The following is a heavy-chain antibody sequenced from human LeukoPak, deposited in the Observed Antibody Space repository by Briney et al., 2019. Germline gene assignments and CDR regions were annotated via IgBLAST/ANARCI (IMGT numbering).Heavy chain of an antibody. V-gene: IGHV3-23*01. CDR2: MSGSGDIT. D-gene: IGHD1-1*01. CDR1: KFTFRDAW. J-gene: IGHJ4*02. Sequence: GGSLRLSCVGSKFTFRDAWMSWVRQAPGKGLEWVSAMSGSGDITYYADSVKGRFTISRDNSKNTLYLQMNSLRAEDTAVYYCAKDGNWNAVDYFDYWGQGTLVTVSS. CDR3: AKDGNWNAVDYFDY.